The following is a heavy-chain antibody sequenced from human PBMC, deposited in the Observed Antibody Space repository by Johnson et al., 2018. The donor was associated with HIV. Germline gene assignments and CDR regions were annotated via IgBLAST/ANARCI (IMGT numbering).Heavy chain of an antibody. Sequence: QVQLVESGGGLVQPGGSLRLSCAASGFTFSNYPMHWVRQAPGKGLEWVAVISFDGSNKYYADSVKGRFTISRDNSKNTLYLQMNSQRAEDTAVYYCARDRCSSTSCIDAFDIWGQGTMVTVSS. D-gene: IGHD2-2*01. V-gene: IGHV3-30*04. CDR3: ARDRCSSTSCIDAFDI. J-gene: IGHJ3*02. CDR2: ISFDGSNK. CDR1: GFTFSNYP.